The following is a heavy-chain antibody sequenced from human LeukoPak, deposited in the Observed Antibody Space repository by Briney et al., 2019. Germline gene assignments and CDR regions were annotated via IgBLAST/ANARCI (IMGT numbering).Heavy chain of an antibody. Sequence: GGSLRLSCAASGFSVSGKFMSWVRQAPGKGLEWVSIIHYDGKIRYAGSVGGRFTIYRDDSENTLFLQMNSLRVDDTAVYFCASGDGYLQPHWGQGTLVTVSS. D-gene: IGHD2-21*01. CDR3: ASGDGYLQPH. V-gene: IGHV3-53*01. CDR1: GFSVSGKF. J-gene: IGHJ4*02. CDR2: IHYDGKI.